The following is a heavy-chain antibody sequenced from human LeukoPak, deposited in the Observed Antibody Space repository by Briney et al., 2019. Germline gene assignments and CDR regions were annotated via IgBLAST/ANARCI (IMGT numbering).Heavy chain of an antibody. CDR2: INPSGGST. CDR1: GYTFTSYY. D-gene: IGHD1-1*01. J-gene: IGHJ5*02. CDR3: ARDLGDRNWSSRYNWFDP. Sequence: ASVKVSCKASGYTFTSYYMHWVRQAPGQGLEWMGIINPSGGSTSYAQKFQGRVPMTRDTSTSTVYMELSSLRSEDTAVYYCARDLGDRNWSSRYNWFDPWGQGTLVTVSS. V-gene: IGHV1-46*01.